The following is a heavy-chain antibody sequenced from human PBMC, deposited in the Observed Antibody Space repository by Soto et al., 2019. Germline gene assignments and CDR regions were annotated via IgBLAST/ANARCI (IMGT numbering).Heavy chain of an antibody. J-gene: IGHJ5*02. Sequence: GAXVKVSCKASGYTCTSYGISWVRQAPGQGLEWMGWISAYNGNTNYAQNLQGRVTMTTDTSTSTAYMELRSLRSDDTAVYYCAREITMIRGFDPWGQGTQVTVSS. CDR1: GYTCTSYG. D-gene: IGHD3-22*01. V-gene: IGHV1-18*01. CDR2: ISAYNGNT. CDR3: AREITMIRGFDP.